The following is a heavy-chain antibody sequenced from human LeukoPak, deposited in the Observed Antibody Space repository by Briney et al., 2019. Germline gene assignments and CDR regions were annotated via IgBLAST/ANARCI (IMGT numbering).Heavy chain of an antibody. CDR1: GGTFSSYA. Sequence: ASVKVSCKASGGTFSSYAISWVRQAPGQGLEWMGGIIPIFGTANYAQKFQGRVTITADESTSTAYMELSSLRSEDTAVYYCARDGITGTNFDYWGQGTLVTVSS. CDR3: ARDGITGTNFDY. V-gene: IGHV1-69*13. D-gene: IGHD1-20*01. J-gene: IGHJ4*02. CDR2: IIPIFGTA.